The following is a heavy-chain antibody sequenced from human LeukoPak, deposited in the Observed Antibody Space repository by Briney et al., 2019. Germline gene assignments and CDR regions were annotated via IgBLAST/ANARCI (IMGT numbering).Heavy chain of an antibody. Sequence: ASVKVSCKASGYTFTSYGISWVRQAPGQGLEWMGGIIPIFGTANYAQKFQGRVTITADKSTSTAYMELSSLRSEDTAVYYCARLPYSSSWYYFDYWGQGTLVTVSS. J-gene: IGHJ4*02. D-gene: IGHD6-13*01. CDR1: GYTFTSYG. V-gene: IGHV1-69*06. CDR2: IIPIFGTA. CDR3: ARLPYSSSWYYFDY.